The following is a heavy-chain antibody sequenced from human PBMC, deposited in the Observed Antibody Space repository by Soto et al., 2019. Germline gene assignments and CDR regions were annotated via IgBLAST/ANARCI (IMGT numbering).Heavy chain of an antibody. CDR1: GGSINTGGYY. J-gene: IGHJ4*02. Sequence: SETLSLTCIVSGGSINTGGYYWSWIRQYPGKGLEWIGYIYYSGPTNYNTSLKSRVTISADTSKNQFSLNLSTVTAADTAVYYCARGHDSSGYYYDYWGQGTLVTVSS. V-gene: IGHV4-31*03. D-gene: IGHD3-22*01. CDR2: IYYSGPT. CDR3: ARGHDSSGYYYDY.